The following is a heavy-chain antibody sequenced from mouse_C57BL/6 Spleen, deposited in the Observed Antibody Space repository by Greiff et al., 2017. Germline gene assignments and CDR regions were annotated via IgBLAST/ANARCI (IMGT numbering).Heavy chain of an antibody. CDR2: INPNNGGT. CDR3: ARGGYERDAMDY. D-gene: IGHD2-2*01. CDR1: GYTFTDYY. Sequence: VQLQQSGPELVKPGASVKISCKASGYTFTDYYMNWVKQSHGKSLEWIGDINPNNGGTSYNQKFKGKATLTVDKSSSTAYMELRSLTSEDSAVYYCARGGYERDAMDYWGQGTSVTVSS. V-gene: IGHV1-26*01. J-gene: IGHJ4*01.